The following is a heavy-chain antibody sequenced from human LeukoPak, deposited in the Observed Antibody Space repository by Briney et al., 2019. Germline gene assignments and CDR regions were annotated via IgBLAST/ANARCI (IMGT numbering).Heavy chain of an antibody. V-gene: IGHV4-39*02. J-gene: IGHJ5*02. CDR1: GGSIRSSYYY. D-gene: IGHD6-19*01. Sequence: PSETLSLTCTVSGGSIRSSYYYWGWIRQPPGKGLEWIGSIYDSGSTYYNPSLKSRVTISVDTSKNQFSLKLNSVTAADTAVYYCARDRSGCFWFDPWGQGTLVTVSS. CDR3: ARDRSGCFWFDP. CDR2: IYDSGST.